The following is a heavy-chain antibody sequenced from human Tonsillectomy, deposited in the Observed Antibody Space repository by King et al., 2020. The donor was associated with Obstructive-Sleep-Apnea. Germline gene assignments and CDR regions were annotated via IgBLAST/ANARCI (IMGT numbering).Heavy chain of an antibody. D-gene: IGHD4-17*01. CDR2: IKSNTDGGTT. CDR3: NTDQAPLGGSDYGEYYYSGIDV. CDR1: GFNFNNAW. J-gene: IGHJ6*02. Sequence: VQLVESGGGLVKPGGSLRLSCAASGFNFNNAWMSWVRQAPGKGLEWVGRIKSNTDGGTTEYAAPVKGRLTISRDDSKNTVFLQMNSMKAEDTAGYYGNTDQAPLGGSDYGEYYYSGIDVWGQGTTVTVSS. V-gene: IGHV3-15*01.